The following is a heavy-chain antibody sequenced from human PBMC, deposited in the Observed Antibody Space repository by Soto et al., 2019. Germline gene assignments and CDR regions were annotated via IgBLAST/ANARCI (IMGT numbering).Heavy chain of an antibody. Sequence: QVQLVQSGAEVKKPGSSVKVSCKASGGTFSSYAISWVRQAPGQGLEWMGGLIPIFGTANYAQKFQGRVTITADESTSTAYMELSSLRSEDTAVYYCARVDCSGGSCLDAFDIWGQGTMVTVSS. CDR3: ARVDCSGGSCLDAFDI. CDR2: LIPIFGTA. J-gene: IGHJ3*02. CDR1: GGTFSSYA. D-gene: IGHD2-15*01. V-gene: IGHV1-69*01.